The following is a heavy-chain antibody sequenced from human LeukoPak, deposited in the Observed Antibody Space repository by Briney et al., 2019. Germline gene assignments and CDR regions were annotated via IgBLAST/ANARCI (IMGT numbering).Heavy chain of an antibody. V-gene: IGHV3-7*01. Sequence: GGPLRLSCAATGFSFRSYWMNWVRQAPGKGLEWLAIIKQDGSEKHYKGSVEGRFTISRDNAKNSLHLQMNSLRAEDTAVYYCAGGSGYLITSWGQGTLVTVSS. D-gene: IGHD3-9*01. CDR2: IKQDGSEK. J-gene: IGHJ5*02. CDR3: AGGSGYLITS. CDR1: GFSFRSYW.